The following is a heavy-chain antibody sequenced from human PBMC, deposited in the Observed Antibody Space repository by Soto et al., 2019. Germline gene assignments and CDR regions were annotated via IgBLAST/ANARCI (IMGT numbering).Heavy chain of an antibody. CDR2: VRTKTNNYAT. Sequence: EVQLVESGGGLVQPGGSLKLSCAASGFTFSGSAVHWVRQASGKGLEWVGRVRTKTNNYATEYAASVKGRFTISRDDSKNTAYLQMNSLNTEDTAVYYCTRLYFDRRGFGGDPFDIWGQGTMVTVSS. D-gene: IGHD3-22*01. J-gene: IGHJ3*02. CDR3: TRLYFDRRGFGGDPFDI. CDR1: GFTFSGSA. V-gene: IGHV3-73*02.